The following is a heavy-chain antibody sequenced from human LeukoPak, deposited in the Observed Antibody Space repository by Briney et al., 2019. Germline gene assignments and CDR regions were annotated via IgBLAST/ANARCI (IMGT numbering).Heavy chain of an antibody. V-gene: IGHV3-64*02. CDR1: GFTFSDYP. CDR3: ARDPRMGGPPSVYYEH. J-gene: IGHJ1*01. Sequence: GGSLRLSCAASGFTFSDYPMHWARQAPGKGLEYVSVISSDGSSTYYADSVKGRFTISRDNSKNTLYLQMGSLRDEDMAVYYCARDPRMGGPPSVYYEHWGQGTLVTVSS. CDR2: ISSDGSST. D-gene: IGHD5/OR15-5a*01.